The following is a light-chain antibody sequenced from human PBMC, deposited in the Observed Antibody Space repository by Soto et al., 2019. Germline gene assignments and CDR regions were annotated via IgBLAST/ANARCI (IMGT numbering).Light chain of an antibody. CDR2: EVS. CDR1: SSDVGGYNS. CDR3: SSYAGSNNLM. Sequence: QSALTQPPSASGSPGHSVTISCTGTSSDVGGYNSVSWYQQHPGKAPKLMIYEVSKRPSGVPDRFSGSKSGNTASLTVSGLQAEDEADYYCSSYAGSNNLMFGGGTKLTVL. V-gene: IGLV2-8*01. J-gene: IGLJ3*02.